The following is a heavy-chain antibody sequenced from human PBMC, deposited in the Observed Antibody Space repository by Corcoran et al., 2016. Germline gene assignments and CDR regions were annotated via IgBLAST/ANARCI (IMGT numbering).Heavy chain of an antibody. CDR3: ARRGWYGNDNDY. Sequence: QVQLQRWGAGLLKPSETLSLTCAVYGGSFSDYYWSWIRQPPGKGLEWIGEINHSGSTNYNPSLKCRVTISVDTSKNQFSLKLSSVTAADTAVYYCARRGWYGNDNDYWGQGTLVTVSS. CDR1: GGSFSDYY. D-gene: IGHD6-19*01. V-gene: IGHV4-34*01. J-gene: IGHJ4*02. CDR2: INHSGST.